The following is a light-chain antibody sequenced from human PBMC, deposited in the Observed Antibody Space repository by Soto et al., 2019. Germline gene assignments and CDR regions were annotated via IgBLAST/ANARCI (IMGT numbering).Light chain of an antibody. CDR1: NIGSKS. CDR2: YDS. CDR3: QVWDSSSDHPEVL. Sequence: SYELTQPPSVSVAPGKTARITCGGNNIGSKSVHWYQQKPGQAPVLVIYYDSDRPSGIPERFSGSNSGNTATLTISRVEAGDEADYYCQVWDSSSDHPEVLFGGGTKLTVL. V-gene: IGLV3-21*04. J-gene: IGLJ2*01.